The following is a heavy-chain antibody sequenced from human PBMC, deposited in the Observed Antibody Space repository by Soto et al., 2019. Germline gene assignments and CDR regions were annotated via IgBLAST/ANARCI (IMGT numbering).Heavy chain of an antibody. D-gene: IGHD5-18*01. J-gene: IGHJ5*02. V-gene: IGHV1-3*01. CDR1: GYTFTSYA. CDR2: INAGNGNT. CDR3: ARVALIWIHSNRFDP. Sequence: ASVKVSCKASGYTFTSYAMHWVRQAPGQRLEWMGWINAGNGNTKYSQKFQGRVTITRDTSASTAYMELSSLRSEDTAVYYCARVALIWIHSNRFDPWGQGTLVTVSS.